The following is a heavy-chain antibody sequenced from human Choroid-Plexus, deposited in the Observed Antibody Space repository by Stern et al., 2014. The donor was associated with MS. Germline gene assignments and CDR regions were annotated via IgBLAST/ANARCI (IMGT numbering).Heavy chain of an antibody. D-gene: IGHD4-17*01. CDR3: ARDTEEGDYGATYGMDV. Sequence: EVQLVESGGGFVQPGGSLRLSCAASGFTFSSYCLHWVRHAPGKGLAWVSRINCDGSRRSYGEDVKGRVTSSRDNAKNTLYLQMNSLRAEDTAVYYCARDTEEGDYGATYGMDVWGQGTTVTVSS. CDR2: INCDGSRR. CDR1: GFTFSSYC. J-gene: IGHJ6*02. V-gene: IGHV3-74*01.